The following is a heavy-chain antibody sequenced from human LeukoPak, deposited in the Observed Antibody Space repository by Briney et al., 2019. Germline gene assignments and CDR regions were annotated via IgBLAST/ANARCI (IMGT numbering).Heavy chain of an antibody. CDR3: ATRDTAMVTIDY. CDR2: ISGSGGST. V-gene: IGHV3-23*01. CDR1: GFTFSSYA. J-gene: IGHJ4*02. D-gene: IGHD5-18*01. Sequence: PGGSLRLSCAASGFTFSSYAMSWVRQAPGKGLEWVSAISGSGGSTYYADSVKGRFTISRDNSKNTLYLQMNSLRAEDTAVYYCATRDTAMVTIDYWGQGTLVTVSS.